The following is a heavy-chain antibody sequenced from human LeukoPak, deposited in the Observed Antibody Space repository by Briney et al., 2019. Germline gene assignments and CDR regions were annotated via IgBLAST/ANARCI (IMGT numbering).Heavy chain of an antibody. CDR3: ARDDWSRGPFDN. D-gene: IGHD3-9*01. J-gene: IGHJ4*02. CDR2: IKQDGSER. CDR1: GFTFSGCW. V-gene: IGHV3-7*04. Sequence: PGGSLRLSCAASGFTFSGCWMTWVRQAPGKGLEWVANIKQDGSERYYVDSVKGRFTISRDNAKNSLFLQMNSLRAEDTAVYYCARDDWSRGPFDNWGQGTLVTVSS.